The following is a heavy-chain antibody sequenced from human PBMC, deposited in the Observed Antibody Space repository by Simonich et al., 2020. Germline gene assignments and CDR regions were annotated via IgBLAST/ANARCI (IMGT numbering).Heavy chain of an antibody. J-gene: IGHJ2*01. Sequence: QVQLVQSGAEVKKPGASVKVSCKDSGDTFTGYYMHWVQQSPGQGLEWLGWINPNSGCTNYAQKFQGRVPMTRETSISTAYMELSRLRSDDTAVYYCARGGLGHWYFDLWGRGTLVTVSS. CDR1: GDTFTGYY. CDR2: INPNSGCT. D-gene: IGHD6-25*01. V-gene: IGHV1-2*02. CDR3: ARGGLGHWYFDL.